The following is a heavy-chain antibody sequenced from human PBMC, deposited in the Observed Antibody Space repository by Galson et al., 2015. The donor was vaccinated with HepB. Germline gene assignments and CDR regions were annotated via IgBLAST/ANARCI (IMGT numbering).Heavy chain of an antibody. V-gene: IGHV3-7*01. CDR2: IKQDGSEK. Sequence: SLRLSCAASGFTFSDYWMAWVRRAPGKGLEWVANIKQDGSEKHYVDSVKGRFTISRDNAKNSLYLQMNGLRAEDTAVYYCAKDFGHYFWGQGALITVSP. D-gene: IGHD2/OR15-2a*01. CDR3: AKDFGHYF. J-gene: IGHJ4*02. CDR1: GFTFSDYW.